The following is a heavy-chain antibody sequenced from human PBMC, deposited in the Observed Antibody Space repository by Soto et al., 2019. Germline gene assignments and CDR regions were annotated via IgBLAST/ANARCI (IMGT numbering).Heavy chain of an antibody. V-gene: IGHV4-59*01. CDR2: IYYSGST. CDR1: GDSINSYY. Sequence: QVQLQESGPGLVKPSETLSLTCTVSGDSINSYYWSWIRQPPGKGLEWIGYIYYSGSTTYNPSLKSRVTSSVDTSKNQLSMKLTSVTAADTAVYYCARDPYSSSYYWFDPWGQGTLVTVSS. D-gene: IGHD6-13*01. CDR3: ARDPYSSSYYWFDP. J-gene: IGHJ5*02.